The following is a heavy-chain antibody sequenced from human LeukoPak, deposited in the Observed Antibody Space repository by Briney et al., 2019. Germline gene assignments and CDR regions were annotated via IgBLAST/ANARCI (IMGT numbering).Heavy chain of an antibody. CDR1: GYTFTGYY. V-gene: IGHV1-2*02. CDR3: ARDPTRGYDFWSGYYEGGDY. Sequence: ASVKVSCKTSGYTFTGYYMHWVRQAPGQGREWMGWINPNSGGTNYAQKFQGRVTMTRDTSISTAYMALSRLRCDDTAVYYCARDPTRGYDFWSGYYEGGDYWGQGTLVTVSS. J-gene: IGHJ4*02. CDR2: INPNSGGT. D-gene: IGHD3-3*01.